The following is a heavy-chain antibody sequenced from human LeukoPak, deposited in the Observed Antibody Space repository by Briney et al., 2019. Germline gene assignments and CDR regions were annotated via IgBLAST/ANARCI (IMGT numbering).Heavy chain of an antibody. CDR3: ARHGRTGNYYDRSDYYYAFDY. Sequence: GSLRLSCAASGFTFSSYAMTWVRQPPGKGLEWIGTIYYSGSTYYNPSLKSRVTISVDTSKKQLSLKLTSVTAADTAVYYCARHGRTGNYYDRSDYYYAFDYWGQGTLVAVSS. V-gene: IGHV4-39*01. D-gene: IGHD3-22*01. J-gene: IGHJ4*02. CDR1: GFTFSSYA. CDR2: IYYSGST.